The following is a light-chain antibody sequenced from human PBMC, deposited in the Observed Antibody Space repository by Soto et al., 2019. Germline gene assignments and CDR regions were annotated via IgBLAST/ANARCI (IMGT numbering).Light chain of an antibody. V-gene: IGKV1-5*03. CDR1: QTISSW. CDR2: ETS. J-gene: IGKJ1*01. CDR3: QYYNDYCWT. Sequence: DIQLTQSPSTLSASVGYIVTIACRASQTISSWLAWYQEKPGKAPNLLIYETSNLESGVPSRFSGSGSGTEFTLTISSLQPDDFATYYCQYYNDYCWTFGQGTKVEIK.